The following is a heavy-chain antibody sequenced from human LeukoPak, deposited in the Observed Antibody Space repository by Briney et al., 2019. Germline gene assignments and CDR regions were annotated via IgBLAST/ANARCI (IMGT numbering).Heavy chain of an antibody. J-gene: IGHJ4*02. CDR1: GFTFSSYA. CDR3: ARKSGYSYGYLDY. Sequence: GRSLRLSCAASGFTFSSYAMHWVRQAPGKGLEWVAVISYDGSNKYYADSVKGRFTISRDNSKNTLYLQMNSLRAGDTAVYYCARKSGYSYGYLDYWGQGTLVTVSS. D-gene: IGHD5-18*01. CDR2: ISYDGSNK. V-gene: IGHV3-30-3*01.